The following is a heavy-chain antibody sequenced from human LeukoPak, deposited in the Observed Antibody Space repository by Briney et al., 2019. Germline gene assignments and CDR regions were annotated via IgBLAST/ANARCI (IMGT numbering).Heavy chain of an antibody. J-gene: IGHJ3*02. D-gene: IGHD5-18*01. CDR3: AKEDIHNDAFDI. CDR1: GFTVSSNY. CDR2: IYSGGST. V-gene: IGHV3-53*01. Sequence: GGSLRLSCAASGFTVSSNYMSWVRQAPGKGLEWVSVIYSGGSTYYADSVKGRFTISRDNSKNTLYLQMNSLRAEDTAVYYCAKEDIHNDAFDIWGQGTMVTVSS.